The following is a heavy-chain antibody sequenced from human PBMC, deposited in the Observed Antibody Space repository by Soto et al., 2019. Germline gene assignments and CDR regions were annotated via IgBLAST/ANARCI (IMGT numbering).Heavy chain of an antibody. D-gene: IGHD1-1*01. J-gene: IGHJ4*01. CDR1: GFNFNTYG. CDR2: IWSDGNNR. Sequence: QVQLVESGGGVLQPGKSLRLSCAASGFNFNTYGFHWVRQSPGKGLEWVSVIWSDGNNRYYADSVKGRFTISRDISKNTVYLQMNTLRVEATAVYFCARIQLDTIMALEYWGHGTPFTVSS. V-gene: IGHV3-33*01. CDR3: ARIQLDTIMALEY.